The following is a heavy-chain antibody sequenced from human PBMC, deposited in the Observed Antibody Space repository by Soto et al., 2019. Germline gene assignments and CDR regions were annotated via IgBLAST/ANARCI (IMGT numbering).Heavy chain of an antibody. V-gene: IGHV3-23*01. CDR2: IIDSGAST. J-gene: IGHJ6*02. CDR1: GFTFSSCA. CDR3: AKGRSYYYYYGVDV. Sequence: PGGSLRLSCVASGFTFSSCAMGWVRQAPGKGLEWVSDIIDSGASTYYADSVKGRFTISRVNSKSTLYLQMNSLRAEDTALYYCAKGRSYYYYYGVDVWGQGTTVTVSS.